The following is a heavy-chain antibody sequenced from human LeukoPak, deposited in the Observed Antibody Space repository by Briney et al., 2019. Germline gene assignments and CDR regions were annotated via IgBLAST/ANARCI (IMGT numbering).Heavy chain of an antibody. J-gene: IGHJ1*01. CDR1: GFTFSSFN. CDR2: ISYDGSNK. Sequence: GGSLRLSCEASGFTFSSFNMHWVRQAPGKGLEWVAVISYDGSNKYYADSVKGRFTISRDNSKNTLYLQMNSLRAEDTAVYYCAKAYDFWSGYYNFQHWGQGTLVTVSS. D-gene: IGHD3-3*01. V-gene: IGHV3-30*18. CDR3: AKAYDFWSGYYNFQH.